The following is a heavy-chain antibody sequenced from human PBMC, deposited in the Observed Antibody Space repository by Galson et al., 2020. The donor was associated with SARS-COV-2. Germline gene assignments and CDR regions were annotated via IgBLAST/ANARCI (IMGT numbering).Heavy chain of an antibody. V-gene: IGHV1-2*02. CDR2: INPNSGGT. J-gene: IGHJ5*02. D-gene: IGHD3-22*01. CDR3: ARRESITMIVVVYNWFDP. Sequence: ASVKVSCKASGYTFTGYYMNWVRQAPGQGLEWMGWINPNSGGTNYAQKFQGRVTMTRDTSISTAYMELSRLRSDDTAVYYCARRESITMIVVVYNWFDPGGQGTLVTVSS. CDR1: GYTFTGYY.